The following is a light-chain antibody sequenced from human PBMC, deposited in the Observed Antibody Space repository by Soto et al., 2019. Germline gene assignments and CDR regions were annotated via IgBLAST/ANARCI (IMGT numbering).Light chain of an antibody. V-gene: IGKV3-15*01. CDR2: DAS. Sequence: EIVMTQSPATLSVSLGERATLSCRASQSVSSNLAWYQQKPGQAPRLLIYDASTRATGIPARFRGSGSGTEFTLTISSLQSEDFAVYYCQHYNNWPPWTFGQGTKVDIK. CDR1: QSVSSN. CDR3: QHYNNWPPWT. J-gene: IGKJ1*01.